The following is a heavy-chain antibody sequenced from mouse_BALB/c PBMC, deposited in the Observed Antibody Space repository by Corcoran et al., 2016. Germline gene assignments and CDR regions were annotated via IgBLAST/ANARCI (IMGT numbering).Heavy chain of an antibody. CDR1: GYTFTSYV. CDR2: INPYNDGT. V-gene: IGHV1S136*01. CDR3: ARGGTVRATSFAY. Sequence: EVQLQQSGPELVKPGASVKMSCKASGYTFTSYVMHWVKQKPGQGLEWIGYINPYNDGTKYNEKFKGKATLTSDKSSSTAYMELSSLTSEDSAVYYCARGGTVRATSFAYWGQGTLVTVSA. J-gene: IGHJ3*01. D-gene: IGHD3-2*01.